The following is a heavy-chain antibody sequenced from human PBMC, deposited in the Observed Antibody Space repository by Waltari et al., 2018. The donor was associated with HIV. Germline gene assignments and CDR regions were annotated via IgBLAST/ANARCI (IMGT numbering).Heavy chain of an antibody. D-gene: IGHD3-10*01. CDR3: AKAPLRRSSVGGEGPSHFEY. V-gene: IGHV3-23*01. Sequence: EVQLLDSGGGWVQPGGSLRLSCADSGLPFGSFAMSWVRLAPGKGPEWDSGTSARGGTTYYADSVKGRFTISRDNSKNTLYLQMNRLRAEDTAVYYCAKAPLRRSSVGGEGPSHFEYWGQGTLVTVSS. J-gene: IGHJ4*02. CDR1: GLPFGSFA. CDR2: TSARGGTT.